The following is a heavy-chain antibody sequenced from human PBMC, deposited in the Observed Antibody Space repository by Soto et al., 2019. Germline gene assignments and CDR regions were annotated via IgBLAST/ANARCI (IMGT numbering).Heavy chain of an antibody. CDR3: ARVVVVPAAIRYFDY. CDR2: ISGSGGST. V-gene: IGHV3-23*01. CDR1: GFTFSSYA. J-gene: IGHJ4*02. Sequence: EVQLLESGGGLVQPGGSLRLSCAASGFTFSSYAMSWVRQAPGEGLEWVSAISGSGGSTYYADSVNGRFTISRHNSKNTLYLQMNSLRAEDTAVYYCARVVVVPAAIRYFDYRGEGTLVTVSS. D-gene: IGHD2-2*01.